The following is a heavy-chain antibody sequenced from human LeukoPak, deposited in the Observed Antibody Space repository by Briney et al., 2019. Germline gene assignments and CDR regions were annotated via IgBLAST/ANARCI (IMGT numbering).Heavy chain of an antibody. Sequence: QAGESLKISCAASGFTFSSFAMTWVRQAPGKGLEWVSIITGSDDKTYYGDSVKGRFTISRDYSKNTLRLQMNSLRVEDTAIYYCAKGPHVGSGYHPDYWGQGTLVTVSS. CDR3: AKGPHVGSGYHPDY. CDR2: ITGSDDKT. CDR1: GFTFSSFA. D-gene: IGHD3-22*01. J-gene: IGHJ4*02. V-gene: IGHV3-23*01.